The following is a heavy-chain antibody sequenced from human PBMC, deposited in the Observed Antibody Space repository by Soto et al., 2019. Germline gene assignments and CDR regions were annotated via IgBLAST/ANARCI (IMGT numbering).Heavy chain of an antibody. CDR2: ISSNSNTI. J-gene: IGHJ6*03. CDR1: ASTFTEYA. D-gene: IGHD3-3*01. Sequence: GGSLRLSCATSASTFTEYAMSWVRQAPGKGLECVSSISSNSNTIFYAESVKGRFTVSRDNAKNSLYLQLNSLRAEDTAVFYCAREFWSGYYKDYYYLDVWGKGTTVTVSS. V-gene: IGHV3-48*01. CDR3: AREFWSGYYKDYYYLDV.